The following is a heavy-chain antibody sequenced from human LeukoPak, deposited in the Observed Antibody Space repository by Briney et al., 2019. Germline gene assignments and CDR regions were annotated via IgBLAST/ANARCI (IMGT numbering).Heavy chain of an antibody. V-gene: IGHV1-2*04. J-gene: IGHJ3*02. CDR2: INPNSGGT. CDR1: GYTFTGYY. D-gene: IGHD6-19*01. CDR3: ARDRAPASSGWVFDAFDI. Sequence: ASVKVSCKASGYTFTGYYMLWVRQAPGQGLEWMGWINPNSGGTNYAQKFQGWVTMTRDTSISTAYMELSRLRSDDTAVYYCARDRAPASSGWVFDAFDIWGQGTMVTVSS.